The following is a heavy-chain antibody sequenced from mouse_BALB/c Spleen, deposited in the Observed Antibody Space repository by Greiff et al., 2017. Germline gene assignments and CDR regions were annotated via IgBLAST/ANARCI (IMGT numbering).Heavy chain of an antibody. V-gene: IGHV2-9*02. CDR2: IWAGGST. Sequence: VQLQQSGPGLVAPSQSLSITCTVSGFSLTSYCVHWVRQPPGKGLEWLGVIWAGGSTNYNSALMSRLSIIKDNSKSQVFLKMNSLQTDDTAMYYCARGDGNYGTFAYWGQGTLVTVSA. CDR3: ARGDGNYGTFAY. CDR1: GFSLTSYC. D-gene: IGHD2-1*01. J-gene: IGHJ3*01.